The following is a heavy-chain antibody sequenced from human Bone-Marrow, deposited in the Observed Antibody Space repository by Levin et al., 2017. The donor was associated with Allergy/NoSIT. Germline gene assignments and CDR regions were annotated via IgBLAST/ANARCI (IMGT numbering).Heavy chain of an antibody. D-gene: IGHD6-19*01. Sequence: AGGSLRLSCVASGFTFNNYWMSWVRQAPGKGLEWVANIKEDASEKYYVDSVKGRFTISRDDAKNSLYLQMNSLRVEDTAVYYCARPSGSGGYEGDHWGQGTLVTVSS. CDR2: IKEDASEK. J-gene: IGHJ5*02. V-gene: IGHV3-7*04. CDR3: ARPSGSGGYEGDH. CDR1: GFTFNNYW.